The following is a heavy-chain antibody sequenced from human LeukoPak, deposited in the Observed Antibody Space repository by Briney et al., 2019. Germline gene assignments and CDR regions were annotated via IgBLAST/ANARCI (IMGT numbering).Heavy chain of an antibody. Sequence: GGSLRLSCAASGFTFSSYAMHWVRQAPGKGLEWVAVISYDGSNKYYADSVKGRFTISRDNSKNTLYLQMNSLRAEDTAVYYCARDFPPVHYYGSGSFVGGQGTLVTVSS. CDR1: GFTFSSYA. V-gene: IGHV3-30-3*01. J-gene: IGHJ4*02. CDR3: ARDFPPVHYYGSGSFV. D-gene: IGHD3-10*01. CDR2: ISYDGSNK.